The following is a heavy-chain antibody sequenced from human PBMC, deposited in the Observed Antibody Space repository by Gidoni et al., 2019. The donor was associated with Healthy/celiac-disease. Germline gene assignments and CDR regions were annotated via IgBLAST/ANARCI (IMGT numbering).Heavy chain of an antibody. Sequence: QVQLVESGGGVVQPGRSLRLSCAASGFPFSSYAMHWVRQAPGKGLEWVAVISYDGSNKYYADSVKGRFTISRDNSKNTLYLQMNSLRAEDTAVYYCARVLRLGELSPRYYYYGMDVWGQGTTVTVSS. CDR3: ARVLRLGELSPRYYYYGMDV. J-gene: IGHJ6*02. V-gene: IGHV3-30*04. CDR2: ISYDGSNK. D-gene: IGHD3-16*02. CDR1: GFPFSSYA.